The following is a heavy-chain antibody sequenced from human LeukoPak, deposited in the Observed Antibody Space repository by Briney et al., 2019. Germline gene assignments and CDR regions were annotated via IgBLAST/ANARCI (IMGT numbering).Heavy chain of an antibody. V-gene: IGHV3-48*03. J-gene: IGHJ4*02. CDR2: ISSSGSTI. Sequence: GGSLRLSRAASGFTFSSYEMNWVRQAPGKGLEWVSYISSSGSTIYYADSVKGRFTISRDNAKSSLYLQMNSLRAEDTAVYYCASNSGSAGPLYFDYWGQGALVTVSS. CDR3: ASNSGSAGPLYFDY. D-gene: IGHD1-26*01. CDR1: GFTFSSYE.